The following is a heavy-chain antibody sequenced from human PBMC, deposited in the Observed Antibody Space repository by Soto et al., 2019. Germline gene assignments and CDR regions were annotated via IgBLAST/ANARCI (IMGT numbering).Heavy chain of an antibody. CDR3: ARDVGYDDSSGPKPIGMDV. Sequence: QVQLVQSGAEVKKPGSSVKVSCKASGGTFSSYAISWVRQAPGQGLEWMGGIIPIFGTANYAQKFQGRVTITADEATSTDYMELSSQRSEDTAVYCCARDVGYDDSSGPKPIGMDVWGQGTTVTVSS. J-gene: IGHJ6*02. D-gene: IGHD3-22*01. V-gene: IGHV1-69*12. CDR2: IIPIFGTA. CDR1: GGTFSSYA.